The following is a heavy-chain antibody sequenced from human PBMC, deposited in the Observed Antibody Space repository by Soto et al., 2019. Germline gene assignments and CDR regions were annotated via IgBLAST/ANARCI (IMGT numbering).Heavy chain of an antibody. J-gene: IGHJ4*02. Sequence: EVQLLESGGDLVQPGGSLRLSCAASGFTFSSYAMSWVRQAPGKGLEWVSSISGSGGGTYYADSVKGRFTISRDNSKNTLYLHMSSLRAEDTAVYYCAKGGCSGGTCYSMVVSDYWGQGTLVTVSS. CDR3: AKGGCSGGTCYSMVVSDY. CDR1: GFTFSSYA. V-gene: IGHV3-23*01. D-gene: IGHD2-15*01. CDR2: ISGSGGGT.